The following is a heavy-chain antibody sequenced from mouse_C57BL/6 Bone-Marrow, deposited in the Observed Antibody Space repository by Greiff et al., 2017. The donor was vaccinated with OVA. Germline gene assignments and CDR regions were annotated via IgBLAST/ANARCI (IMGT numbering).Heavy chain of an antibody. CDR1: GFTFSSYA. D-gene: IGHD2-4*01. J-gene: IGHJ1*03. V-gene: IGHV5-4*01. CDR2: ISDGGSYT. Sequence: EVKLVESGGGLVKPGGSLKLSCAASGFTFSSYAMSWVRQTPEKRLEWVATISDGGSYTSYPDNVKGRFTISRDNAKNNLYLQMSHLKSEDTAMYYCARDHYDYDTYFDVWGTGTTVTVSS. CDR3: ARDHYDYDTYFDV.